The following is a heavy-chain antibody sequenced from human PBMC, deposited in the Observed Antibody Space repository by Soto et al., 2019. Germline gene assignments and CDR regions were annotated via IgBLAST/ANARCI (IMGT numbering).Heavy chain of an antibody. CDR2: IYYSGST. V-gene: IGHV4-39*01. CDR3: VRIYSYGRDYFDY. J-gene: IGHJ4*02. Sequence: KTSETLSLTCTVSGGSISSSSYYWGWIRQPPGKGLEWIGTIYYSGSTYYNPSLKSRVTISVDTSKNQFSLKLSSVTAADTAVYYCVRIYSYGRDYFDYWGQGTLVTVSS. D-gene: IGHD5-18*01. CDR1: GGSISSSSYY.